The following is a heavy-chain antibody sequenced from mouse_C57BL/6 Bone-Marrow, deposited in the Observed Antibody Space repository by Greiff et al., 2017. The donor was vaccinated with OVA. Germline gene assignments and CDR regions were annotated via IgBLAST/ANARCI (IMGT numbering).Heavy chain of an antibody. V-gene: IGHV1-64*01. Sequence: QVQLQQPGAELVKPGASVKLSCKASGYTFTSYWMHWVKQRPGQGLEWIGMIHPNSGSTNYNEKFKSKATLTVDKSSSTAYMQLSSLTSEDSAVYYCAKYCCGSSYAMDYWGQGTSVTVSS. CDR1: GYTFTSYW. J-gene: IGHJ4*01. D-gene: IGHD1-1*01. CDR2: IHPNSGST. CDR3: AKYCCGSSYAMDY.